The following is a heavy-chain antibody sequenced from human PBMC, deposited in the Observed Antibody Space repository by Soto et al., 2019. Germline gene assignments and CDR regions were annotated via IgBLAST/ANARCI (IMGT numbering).Heavy chain of an antibody. CDR2: IYSGGNA. Sequence: GGSLRLSCAASGFTIRNNYMSWVRQAPGKGLEWVSVIYSGGNAYYADSVKGRFTISRDNSKDTVYLQVNSLRAEDTAIYYCARARDGYNFLYEPTWGQGTLVTVSS. CDR1: GFTIRNNY. D-gene: IGHD5-12*01. V-gene: IGHV3-53*01. J-gene: IGHJ4*02. CDR3: ARARDGYNFLYEPT.